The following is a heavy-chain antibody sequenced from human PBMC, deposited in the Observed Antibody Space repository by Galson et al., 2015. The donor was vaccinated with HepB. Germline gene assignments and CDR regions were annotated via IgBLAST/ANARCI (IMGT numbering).Heavy chain of an antibody. J-gene: IGHJ6*02. D-gene: IGHD3-3*01. CDR3: AKRSANQYDFWSGNYGMDA. CDR1: GFTFSSYG. V-gene: IGHV3-30*18. Sequence: SLRLSCAASGFTFSSYGMHWVRQAPGKGLEWAAVISYDGSNKYYADSVKGRFTISRDNSKNTLYLQMNSLRAEDTAVYYCAKRSANQYDFWSGNYGMDAWGQGTTVTVSS. CDR2: ISYDGSNK.